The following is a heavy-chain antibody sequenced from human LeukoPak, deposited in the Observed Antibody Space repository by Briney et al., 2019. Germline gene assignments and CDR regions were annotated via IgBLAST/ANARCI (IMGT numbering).Heavy chain of an antibody. Sequence: PGGSLRLSCVASGFTFSSFRMHWVRQAPGKGLEYVSAITTDGGRTFYVNSVEGRFTVSRDNSKNTLYLQMGALRTEDTAVYYCAREPAFGDLDYWGQGTLVTVSS. CDR3: AREPAFGDLDY. CDR1: GFTFSSFR. D-gene: IGHD4-17*01. V-gene: IGHV3-64*01. CDR2: ITTDGGRT. J-gene: IGHJ4*02.